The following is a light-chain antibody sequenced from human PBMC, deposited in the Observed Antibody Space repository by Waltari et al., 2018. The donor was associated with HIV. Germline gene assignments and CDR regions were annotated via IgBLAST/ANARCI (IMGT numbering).Light chain of an antibody. Sequence: QSVLTQPPSASGTPGQRVTISCSGSRSNIGSNTVNWYQQLPGTAPKLLIYSNNQRPSGVPDRFSGSKSGTSASLAISGLQSEDEADYYCAAWDGSLNGHVVFGGGTKLTVL. CDR2: SNN. V-gene: IGLV1-44*01. J-gene: IGLJ2*01. CDR1: RSNIGSNT. CDR3: AAWDGSLNGHVV.